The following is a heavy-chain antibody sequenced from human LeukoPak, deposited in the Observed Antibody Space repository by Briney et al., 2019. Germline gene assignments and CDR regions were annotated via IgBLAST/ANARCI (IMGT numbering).Heavy chain of an antibody. Sequence: PGRSLRLSCAASGFTFDDYAMHWVRQAPGKGLEWVSGISWNSGSIGYADSVKGRFTISRDNAKNSLYLQMNSLRAEDTALYYCAKDHTKLVGAGPGDYWGQGTLVTVSS. CDR2: ISWNSGSI. J-gene: IGHJ4*02. V-gene: IGHV3-9*01. D-gene: IGHD1-26*01. CDR1: GFTFDDYA. CDR3: AKDHTKLVGAGPGDY.